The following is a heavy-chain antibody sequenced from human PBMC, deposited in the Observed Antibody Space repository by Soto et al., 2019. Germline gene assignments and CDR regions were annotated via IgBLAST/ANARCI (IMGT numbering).Heavy chain of an antibody. CDR2: IYSGGST. CDR1: GFTVSSNY. J-gene: IGHJ4*02. CDR3: VSRYCSSTSCGPGLFDS. Sequence: GGSLRLSCAASGFTVSSNYMSWVRQAPGKGLEWVSVIYSGGSTYYADSEKGRFTISRDNSKNTLYLRMNSLRVEDTAVYYCVSRYCSSTSCGPGLFDSWGQGTLVTVSS. D-gene: IGHD2-2*01. V-gene: IGHV3-53*01.